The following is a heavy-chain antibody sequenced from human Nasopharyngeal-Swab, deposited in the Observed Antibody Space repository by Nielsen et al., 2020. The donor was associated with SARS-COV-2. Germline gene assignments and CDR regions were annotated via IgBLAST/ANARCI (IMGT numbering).Heavy chain of an antibody. D-gene: IGHD2-2*01. V-gene: IGHV4-34*01. Sequence: GSLRLSCAVSGGSFSANYWGWIRQPPGKGLEWIGEINHSGSTNYNPSLKSRVTISVDTSKSRFSLKLTSVTAADTSVYYCARGLSGVVPAPILGLGPYYYFYYMDVWGKGTTVTVSS. CDR1: GGSFSANY. CDR2: INHSGST. CDR3: ARGLSGVVPAPILGLGPYYYFYYMDV. J-gene: IGHJ6*03.